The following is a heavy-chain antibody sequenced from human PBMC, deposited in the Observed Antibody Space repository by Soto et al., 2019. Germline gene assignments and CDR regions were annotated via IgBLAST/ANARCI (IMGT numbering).Heavy chain of an antibody. D-gene: IGHD1-26*01. CDR1: GGSISSYY. J-gene: IGHJ4*02. CDR3: ARVADGWEAYYFDY. Sequence: SETLSLTCTVAGGSISSYYWSWIRRPPGKGLEWIGYIYYTGSTTKYNPSLKSRVTISVDTSKNQFSLKLSSVTAADTAVYYCARVADGWEAYYFDYWGQGTLVTVSS. CDR2: IYYTGSTT. V-gene: IGHV4-59*01.